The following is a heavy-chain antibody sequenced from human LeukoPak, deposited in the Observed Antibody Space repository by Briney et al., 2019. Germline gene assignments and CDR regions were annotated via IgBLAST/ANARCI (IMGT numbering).Heavy chain of an antibody. J-gene: IGHJ4*02. CDR1: GGSISSNAYY. CDR2: ISSSVST. D-gene: IGHD1-26*01. V-gene: IGHV4-39*01. Sequence: PSETLSLTCTVSGGSISSNAYYWAWIRQPPGKGLVWIGSISSSVSTYYNPSLKSRVTISVDTSKNQFSLRLSSVTAADTALYYCAYSGSYGHLGYWGQGIPVTVSS. CDR3: AYSGSYGHLGY.